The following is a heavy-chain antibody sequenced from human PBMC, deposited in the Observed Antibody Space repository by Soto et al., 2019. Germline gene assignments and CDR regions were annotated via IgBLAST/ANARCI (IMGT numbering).Heavy chain of an antibody. Sequence: EVQLVESGGGLVQPGGSLRLSCAASGFSFTSYWMHWVRQAPGKGLEWISRISTDGTTIGFVASVRGRFTASRDNAKNTVYLQLNSLRVDDTAVYYCVRDRTTFTLFDYWGQGTLVTVSS. V-gene: IGHV3-74*01. J-gene: IGHJ4*02. CDR1: GFSFTSYW. CDR2: ISTDGTTI. D-gene: IGHD3-3*02. CDR3: VRDRTTFTLFDY.